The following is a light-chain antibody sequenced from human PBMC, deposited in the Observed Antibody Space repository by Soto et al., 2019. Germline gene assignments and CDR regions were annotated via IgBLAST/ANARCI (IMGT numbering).Light chain of an antibody. V-gene: IGKV1-5*03. Sequence: DIQMTQSPSTLSASVGDRVTITCRASQSISSWLAWYQQKPGKAPKLLIYKASSLESGVPSRFSGSGSGTEFDLTISCLPPDDFATYYCQRYNSYSLTWTFGQGTKVEIK. CDR1: QSISSW. CDR3: QRYNSYSLTWT. CDR2: KAS. J-gene: IGKJ1*01.